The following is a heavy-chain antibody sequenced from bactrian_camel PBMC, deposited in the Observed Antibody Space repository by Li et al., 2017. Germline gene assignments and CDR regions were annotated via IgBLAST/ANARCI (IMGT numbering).Heavy chain of an antibody. D-gene: IGHD7*01. CDR2: LTHDNGF. J-gene: IGHJ4*01. CDR1: GYTGRRYC. V-gene: IGHV3S42*01. Sequence: VQLVESGGGSVQAGGSLKLSCIHSGYTGRRYCLSWVRQAPGKEREGVGALTHDNGFSYAESVKGRFVISQDSAKNTLYLQMNSLKPEDTAMYYCMADPSVFPVCQLSVMRMDYRGQGTQVTVS. CDR3: MADPSVFPVCQLSVMRMDY.